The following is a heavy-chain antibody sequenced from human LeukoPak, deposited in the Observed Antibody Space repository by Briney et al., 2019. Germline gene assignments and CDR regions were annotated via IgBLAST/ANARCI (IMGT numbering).Heavy chain of an antibody. D-gene: IGHD1-26*01. CDR2: ISAYNGNT. CDR3: ARHPYSGSYPPDY. V-gene: IGHV1-18*04. J-gene: IGHJ4*02. CDR1: GYTFTGYY. Sequence: GASVKVSCRASGYTFTGYYMHWVRQAPGQGLEWMGWISAYNGNTNYAQKLQGRVTMTTDTSTSTAYMELRSLRSDDTAVYYCARHPYSGSYPPDYWGQGTLVTVSS.